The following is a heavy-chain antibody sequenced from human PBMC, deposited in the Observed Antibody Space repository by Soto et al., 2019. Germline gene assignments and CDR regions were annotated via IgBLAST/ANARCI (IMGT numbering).Heavy chain of an antibody. V-gene: IGHV4-39*01. J-gene: IGHJ4*02. Sequence: SETLSLTCTVSGGSISSSSYYWGWIRQPPGKGLEWIGSIYYSGSTYYNPSLKSRVTISVDTSRNQFSLKLSSVTAADTAVYYCAYSSSFSDLFDYWGQGTLVTVSS. D-gene: IGHD6-6*01. CDR1: GGSISSSSYY. CDR2: IYYSGST. CDR3: AYSSSFSDLFDY.